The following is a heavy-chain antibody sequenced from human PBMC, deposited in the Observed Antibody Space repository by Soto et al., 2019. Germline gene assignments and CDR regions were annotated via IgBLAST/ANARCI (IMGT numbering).Heavy chain of an antibody. CDR2: IYYSGST. V-gene: IGHV4-31*03. J-gene: IGHJ4*02. CDR1: GGSISSGGYY. Sequence: PSETLSLTCTVSGGSISSGGYYWSWIRQHPGKGLEWIGYIYYSGSTYYNPSLKSRVTISVDTSKNQFSLKLSSVTAADTAVYYCARAAADGTDFQYWGQGTLVIVSS. CDR3: ARAAADGTDFQY. D-gene: IGHD6-13*01.